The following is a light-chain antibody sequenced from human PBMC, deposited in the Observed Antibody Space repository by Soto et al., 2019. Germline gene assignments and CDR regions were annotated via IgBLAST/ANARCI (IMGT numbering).Light chain of an antibody. CDR3: QQYNSYSLT. J-gene: IGKJ4*01. Sequence: DIQMTQSPSTLSASVGDRVTITCRASQSISSWLAWYQQKPGKAPKLLIYDASSLESGVPSRFSGSGSGTEFTLTISSLQPDDFATYFCQQYNSYSLTFGGGTKVVIK. V-gene: IGKV1-5*01. CDR2: DAS. CDR1: QSISSW.